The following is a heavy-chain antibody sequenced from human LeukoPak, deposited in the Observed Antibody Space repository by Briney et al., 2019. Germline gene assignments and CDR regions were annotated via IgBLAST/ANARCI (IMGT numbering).Heavy chain of an antibody. CDR3: TRHSRDGYNFDDC. CDR1: GGSISSYY. Sequence: SETLSLTRTVSGGSISSYYWSWIRQPPGKGLECILYTYYSGSATYTPSLKSRVTISVHTTKNQASLKLSSVTAADTAVYYCTRHSRDGYNFDDCWGQGTLVTVSS. V-gene: IGHV4-59*08. D-gene: IGHD5-24*01. J-gene: IGHJ4*02. CDR2: TYYSGSA.